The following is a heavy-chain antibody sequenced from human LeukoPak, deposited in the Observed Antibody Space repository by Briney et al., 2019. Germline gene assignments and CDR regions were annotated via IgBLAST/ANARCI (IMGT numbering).Heavy chain of an antibody. V-gene: IGHV1-8*01. J-gene: IGHJ6*03. D-gene: IGHD2-2*01. CDR1: GYTFTSYD. Sequence: GASAKVSCKASGYTFTSYDINWVRQATGQGLEWMGWMNPNSGNTGYAQKFQGRVTMTRNTSISTAYMELSSLRSEDTAVYYCARGYCSSTSCYLWYYYYYMDVWGKGTTVTVSS. CDR3: ARGYCSSTSCYLWYYYYYMDV. CDR2: MNPNSGNT.